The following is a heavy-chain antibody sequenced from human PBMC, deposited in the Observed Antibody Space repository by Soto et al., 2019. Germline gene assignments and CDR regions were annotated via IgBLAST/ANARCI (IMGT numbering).Heavy chain of an antibody. Sequence: VKVSCKASGYTFTSYGISWVRQAPGQGLEWMGWISAYNGNTNYAQKLQGRVTMTTDTSTSTAYMELRSLSTEDTAVYYCGRLEIAAADYWGQGTLVTVSS. J-gene: IGHJ4*02. CDR2: ISAYNGNT. CDR3: GRLEIAAADY. D-gene: IGHD6-13*01. CDR1: GYTFTSYG. V-gene: IGHV1-18*01.